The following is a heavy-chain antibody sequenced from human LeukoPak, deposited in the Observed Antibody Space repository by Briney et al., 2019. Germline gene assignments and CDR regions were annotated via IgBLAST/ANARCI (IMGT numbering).Heavy chain of an antibody. Sequence: PSETLSLTCTVSGGSISSYYWSWIRQPAGKGLEWMGRIYTSGSTNYNPSLKSRVTMSVDTSKNQFSLKLSSVTAADTAVYYCARDKYYYDSSGPRFDYWGQGTLVTVSS. CDR2: IYTSGST. D-gene: IGHD3-22*01. CDR1: GGSISSYY. J-gene: IGHJ4*02. CDR3: ARDKYYYDSSGPRFDY. V-gene: IGHV4-4*07.